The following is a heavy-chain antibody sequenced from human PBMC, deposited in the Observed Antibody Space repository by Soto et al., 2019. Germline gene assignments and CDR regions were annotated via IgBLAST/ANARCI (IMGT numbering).Heavy chain of an antibody. D-gene: IGHD3-10*01. CDR1: GYTFTSYG. V-gene: IGHV1-18*01. J-gene: IGHJ4*02. CDR3: ARVYYYGSGNYPFDN. Sequence: ASVKVSCKASGYTFTSYGISWVRQAPGQGLEWMGWINPYNGNTNSAQKLQGRATMTTDTSTNTAYMELRSLRSDDTAVYYCARVYYYGSGNYPFDNWGQGTLVTVSS. CDR2: INPYNGNT.